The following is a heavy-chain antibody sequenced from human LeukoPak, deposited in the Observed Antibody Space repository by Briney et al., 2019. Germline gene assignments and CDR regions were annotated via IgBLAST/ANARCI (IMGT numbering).Heavy chain of an antibody. CDR2: ISYDGSNK. J-gene: IGHJ6*03. CDR1: GFTFSSYA. V-gene: IGHV3-30-3*01. Sequence: GGSLRLSCAASGFTFSSYAMHWVRQAPGKGLEWVAVISYDGSNKYYADSVKGRFTISRDNSKNTLYLQMNSLRAEDTAVYYCARTPPPIFGVASDYYMDVWGKGTTVTVSS. D-gene: IGHD3-3*01. CDR3: ARTPPPIFGVASDYYMDV.